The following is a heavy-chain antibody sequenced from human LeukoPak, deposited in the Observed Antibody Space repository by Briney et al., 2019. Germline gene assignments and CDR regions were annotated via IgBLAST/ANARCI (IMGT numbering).Heavy chain of an antibody. CDR2: INHSGST. CDR3: ARGIAAAFDP. Sequence: SETLSLTCAVYGGSFSGYYWSWIRQPPGKGLEWIGEINHSGSTNYNPSLKSRVTISVDTSKNQFPLKLSSVTAADTAVYYCARGIAAAFDPWGQGTLVTVSS. D-gene: IGHD6-13*01. J-gene: IGHJ5*02. CDR1: GGSFSGYY. V-gene: IGHV4-34*01.